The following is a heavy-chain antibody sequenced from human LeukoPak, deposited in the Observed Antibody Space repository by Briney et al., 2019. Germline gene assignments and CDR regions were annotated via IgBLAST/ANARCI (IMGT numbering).Heavy chain of an antibody. J-gene: IGHJ4*02. Sequence: GGSLRLSCAASGFTFSSYAMSWVRQAPGKGLQWVSGISGSGGSTYYADSVKGRFTISRDNSKNTLYVQMNSLRAEDTAVYYCAKARGSGLFDYWGQGTLVTVAS. V-gene: IGHV3-23*01. CDR3: AKARGSGLFDY. CDR1: GFTFSSYA. D-gene: IGHD3-10*01. CDR2: ISGSGGST.